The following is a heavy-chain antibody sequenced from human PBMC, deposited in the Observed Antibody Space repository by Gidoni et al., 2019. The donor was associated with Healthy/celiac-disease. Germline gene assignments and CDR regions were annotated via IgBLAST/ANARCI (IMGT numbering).Heavy chain of an antibody. CDR1: GFTFSSYA. V-gene: IGHV3-23*01. J-gene: IGHJ4*02. CDR2: ISGSGGST. D-gene: IGHD3-9*01. CDR3: AKDNPVLRYFERGPFY. Sequence: EVQLLESGGGLVQPGGSLRLSCAASGFTFSSYAMSWVRQAPGKGLEWVSAISGSGGSTYYADSVKGRFTISRDNSKNTLYLQMNSLRAEDTAVYYCAKDNPVLRYFERGPFYWGQGTLVTVSS.